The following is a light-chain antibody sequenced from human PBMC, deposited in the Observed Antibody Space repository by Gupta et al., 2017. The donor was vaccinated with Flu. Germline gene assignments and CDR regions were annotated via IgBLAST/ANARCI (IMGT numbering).Light chain of an antibody. J-gene: IGKJ2*03. CDR3: QQYDYAPSYS. Sequence: DIVMTQSPDSLAVSLGERATIHCKSSQSIFYSSNNKNYLAWYQHKPGQPPKLLIYWASTRESGVPDRFSGSGSGTDFTLTISRLQAEDVAVYYCQQYDYAPSYSFGQGTKLEIK. CDR1: QSIFYSSNNKNY. V-gene: IGKV4-1*01. CDR2: WAS.